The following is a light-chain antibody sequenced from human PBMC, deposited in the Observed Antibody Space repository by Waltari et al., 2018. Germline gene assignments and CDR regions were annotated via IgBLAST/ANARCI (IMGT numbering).Light chain of an antibody. J-gene: IGKJ1*01. CDR3: QQRSNWPPT. CDR1: QSVSSY. CDR2: DAS. V-gene: IGKV3-11*01. Sequence: EIVLTQSPAPLSLSPGERATLSCRASQSVSSYLAWYQQKAGQAPRLLIYDASNRATGIPARFSGSGSGTDFTLTISSLEPEDFAVYYCQQRSNWPPTFGQGTKVEIK.